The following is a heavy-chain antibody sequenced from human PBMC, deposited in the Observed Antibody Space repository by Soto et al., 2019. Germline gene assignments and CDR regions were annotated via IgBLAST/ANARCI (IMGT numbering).Heavy chain of an antibody. D-gene: IGHD1-26*01. J-gene: IGHJ6*02. Sequence: PSETLSLTCNVSGGSIRSYYWSWVRQPAGKPLEWIGRIYTSGSTSYNPSLKSRVSMSVDTSKNQFSLEVTSVTAADTAVYYCAREGASGFGMDVWGQGTTVTVSS. CDR1: GGSIRSYY. CDR3: AREGASGFGMDV. CDR2: IYTSGST. V-gene: IGHV4-4*07.